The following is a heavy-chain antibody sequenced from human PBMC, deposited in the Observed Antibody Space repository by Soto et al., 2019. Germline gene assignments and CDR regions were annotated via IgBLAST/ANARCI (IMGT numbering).Heavy chain of an antibody. V-gene: IGHV2-5*02. CDR1: GFSLSTSGVG. J-gene: IGHJ4*02. Sequence: QITLKESGPTLVKPTQTLTLTYTFSGFSLSTSGVGVGWIRQPPGKALDYLALIYWDDDKRYSPSLESRLTITKDTSKNQVVLTMTNMDPVDTATYYCAHTIPPRIFDYWGQGTLLTVSS. D-gene: IGHD2-2*02. CDR2: IYWDDDK. CDR3: AHTIPPRIFDY.